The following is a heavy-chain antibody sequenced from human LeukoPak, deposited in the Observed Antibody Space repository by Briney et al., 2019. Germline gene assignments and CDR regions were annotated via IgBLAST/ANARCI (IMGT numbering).Heavy chain of an antibody. CDR3: VTDWPVW. CDR1: GLSFSGFG. V-gene: IGHV3-48*01. D-gene: IGHD3-16*01. J-gene: IGHJ4*02. CDR2: ISDRSTTI. Sequence: GGSLRLSCAASGLSFSGFGMHWARRAPGKGLEWVSYISDRSTTIYYADSVKARFTISRDNAKNSLFLQMNSLRAEDTAVYFCVTDWPVWWGQGTLVTVSS.